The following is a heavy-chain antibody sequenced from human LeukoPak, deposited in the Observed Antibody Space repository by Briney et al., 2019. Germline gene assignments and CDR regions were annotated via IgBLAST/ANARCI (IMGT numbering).Heavy chain of an antibody. V-gene: IGHV4-61*02. CDR1: GVSISSGSYY. CDR3: EDYYYYMDV. Sequence: SETLSLTCTVSGVSISSGSYYWSWIRQPAGKGLEWIGRIYTSGSTNYNPSLKSRVTISVDTSKTADTAVYYCARDSRSSGWYGEDYYYYMDVWGKGTTVTVSS. D-gene: IGHD6-19*01. CDR2: IYTSGST. J-gene: IGHJ6*03.